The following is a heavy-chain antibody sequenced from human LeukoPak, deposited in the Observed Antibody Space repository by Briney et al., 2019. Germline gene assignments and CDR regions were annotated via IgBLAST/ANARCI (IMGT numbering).Heavy chain of an antibody. D-gene: IGHD1-26*01. CDR3: ARVNSGRRGGSYYIDY. CDR1: GSSISSGGNS. CDR2: IYHSGST. Sequence: TLSLTCADSGSSISSGGNSWSWIRQPPGTGLVWIGYIYHSGSTYYNPSLKSRVTISVDRSKNQFSLKLSSVTAADTAVYYCARVNSGRRGGSYYIDYWGQGTLVTVSS. J-gene: IGHJ4*02. V-gene: IGHV4-30-2*01.